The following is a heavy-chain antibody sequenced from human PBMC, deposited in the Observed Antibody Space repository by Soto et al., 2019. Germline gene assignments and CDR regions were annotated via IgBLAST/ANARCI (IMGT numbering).Heavy chain of an antibody. CDR3: ARTSAAGKYYYGMDV. CDR1: GYSFTSYW. V-gene: IGHV5-51*01. Sequence: GESLKISCKGSGYSFTSYWIGWVRQMPGKGLEWMGIIYPGDSDSRYSPSFQGQVTISADKSISTAYLQWSSLKASDTAMYYCARTSAAGKYYYGMDVWGQGTTVTVSS. CDR2: IYPGDSDS. J-gene: IGHJ6*02. D-gene: IGHD6-13*01.